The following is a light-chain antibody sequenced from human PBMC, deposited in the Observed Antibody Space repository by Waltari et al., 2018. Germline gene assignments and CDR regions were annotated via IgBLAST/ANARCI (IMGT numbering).Light chain of an antibody. CDR2: ANT. Sequence: QSVLTQPPSVSGAPGQRVTISCTGSSSNIGSYYHVNWYQHPPGTAPKVPIYANTNRPSGRPNQVSRSKSGASASLAITGLQSEDEADYYCQSFDSSLDGYVFGTGTKVTVL. J-gene: IGLJ1*01. V-gene: IGLV1-40*01. CDR1: SSNIGSYYH. CDR3: QSFDSSLDGYV.